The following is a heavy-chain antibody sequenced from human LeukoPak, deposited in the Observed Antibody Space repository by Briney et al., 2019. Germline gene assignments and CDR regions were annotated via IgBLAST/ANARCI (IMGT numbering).Heavy chain of an antibody. Sequence: GGSLRLSCAASGFTFSSYSMNWVRQAPGKGLARVSYISSSSSTIYYADSVKGRFTISRDNAKNSLYLQMNSLRDEDTAVYYCAKINSASCYNPLGYWGQGTLVTVSS. J-gene: IGHJ4*02. CDR2: ISSSSSTI. CDR3: AKINSASCYNPLGY. CDR1: GFTFSSYS. D-gene: IGHD2-2*02. V-gene: IGHV3-48*02.